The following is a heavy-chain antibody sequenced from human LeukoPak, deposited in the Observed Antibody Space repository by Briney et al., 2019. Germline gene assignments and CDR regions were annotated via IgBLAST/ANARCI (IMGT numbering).Heavy chain of an antibody. D-gene: IGHD2-2*01. CDR2: IKQDGSEK. CDR3: AREGPGYCSSTSCQPLDY. Sequence: GGSLRLSCAASGFTFSSYWMSWVRQAPGKGLEWVANIKQDGSEKYYVDSVQGRFTISRDNAKNSLYLQMNSLRAEDTAVYYCAREGPGYCSSTSCQPLDYWGQGTLVTVSS. V-gene: IGHV3-7*01. J-gene: IGHJ4*02. CDR1: GFTFSSYW.